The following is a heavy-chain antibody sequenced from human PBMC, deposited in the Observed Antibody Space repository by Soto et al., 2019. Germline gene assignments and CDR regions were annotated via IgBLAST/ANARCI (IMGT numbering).Heavy chain of an antibody. D-gene: IGHD6-6*01. CDR1: GGSFSSSSYY. V-gene: IGHV4-39*07. CDR2: IYYSGST. CDR3: ARGSIAGGNYFDY. Sequence: SETLSLTCTVSGGSFSSSSYYWGWIRQPPGKGLEWIGSIYYSGSTYYDPSLKSRVTISVDTSKNKFSLKLSSVTAADTAVYYCARGSIAGGNYFDYWGQGTLVTVSS. J-gene: IGHJ4*02.